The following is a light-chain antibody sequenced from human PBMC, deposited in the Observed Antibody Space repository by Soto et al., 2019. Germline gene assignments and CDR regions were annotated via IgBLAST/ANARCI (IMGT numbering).Light chain of an antibody. J-gene: IGKJ4*01. V-gene: IGKV4-1*01. CDR2: WAS. CDR1: QSVLQSSNNNNY. Sequence: DIVMTQSPDSLAVSLGERATINCQSSQSVLQSSNNNNYLAWYQQKSGQPPKLLIYWASTRESGVPDRFSGSGSGTDFTLTIRSLQAEDVAVYYCQQYYNTPLTFGGGTKVEIK. CDR3: QQYYNTPLT.